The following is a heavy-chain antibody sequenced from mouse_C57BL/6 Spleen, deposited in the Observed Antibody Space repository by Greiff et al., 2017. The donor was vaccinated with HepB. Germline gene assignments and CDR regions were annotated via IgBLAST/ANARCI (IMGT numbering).Heavy chain of an antibody. V-gene: IGHV1-5*01. D-gene: IGHD2-12*01. CDR2: IYPGNSDT. J-gene: IGHJ3*01. Sequence: EVQLQQSGTVLARPGASVKMSCKTSGYTFTSYWMHWVKQRPGQGLEWIGDIYPGNSDTSYNQKFKGKAKLTAVTSASTAYMELSSLTNEDSAVYYGTRSVTTGFAYWGQGTLVTVSA. CDR1: GYTFTSYW. CDR3: TRSVTTGFAY.